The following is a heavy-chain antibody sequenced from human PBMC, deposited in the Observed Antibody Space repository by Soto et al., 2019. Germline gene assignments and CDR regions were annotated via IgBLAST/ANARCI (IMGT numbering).Heavy chain of an antibody. J-gene: IGHJ4*02. CDR2: ISYDGSNK. D-gene: IGHD3-22*01. Sequence: QVQLVESGGGVVQPGRSLRLSCAASGFTFSSYAMHWVRQAPGKGLEWVAVISYDGSNKYYADSVKGRFTISRDNSKNTLYRQMNSLRAEDTAVYYCARVAYYYDSSGHMHYWGQGTLVTVSS. V-gene: IGHV3-30-3*01. CDR1: GFTFSSYA. CDR3: ARVAYYYDSSGHMHY.